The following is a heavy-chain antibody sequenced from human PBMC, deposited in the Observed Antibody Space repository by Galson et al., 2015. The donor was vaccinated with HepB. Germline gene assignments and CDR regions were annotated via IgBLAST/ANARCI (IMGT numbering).Heavy chain of an antibody. CDR2: IAPNDDRT. Sequence: SLRLSCAASGFVFSNYAMNWVRQAPGKGLEWVSGIAPNDDRTYYADSVKGRFTISRDNSNNMVYLQMNSLRGDDTAIYYCAKDWVIGAVIWYFDRWGQGTLVTVSS. D-gene: IGHD3-22*01. CDR3: AKDWVIGAVIWYFDR. V-gene: IGHV3-23*01. CDR1: GFVFSNYA. J-gene: IGHJ5*02.